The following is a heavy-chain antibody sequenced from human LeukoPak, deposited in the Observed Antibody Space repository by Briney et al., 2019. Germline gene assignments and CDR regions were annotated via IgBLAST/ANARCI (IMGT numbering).Heavy chain of an antibody. J-gene: IGHJ4*02. CDR1: GYSFTSHW. Sequence: GESLTISCKGSGYSFTSHWISWVRQMPGKGLEWMGRIDPSDSYTNYSPSFQGHVTISADKSISTAYLQWCSLKASDTAMYYCARHLHMGDDPFDYWGQGTLVTVSS. CDR3: ARHLHMGDDPFDY. V-gene: IGHV5-10-1*01. D-gene: IGHD2-21*02. CDR2: IDPSDSYT.